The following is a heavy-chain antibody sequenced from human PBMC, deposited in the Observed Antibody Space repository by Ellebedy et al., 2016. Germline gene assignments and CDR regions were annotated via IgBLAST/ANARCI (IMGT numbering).Heavy chain of an antibody. CDR2: INTNTGNP. D-gene: IGHD2/OR15-2a*01. CDR1: GYMFTSYA. J-gene: IGHJ4*02. CDR3: ARAPYCNTASCYAEY. Sequence: APVKVSCKASGYMFTSYAMRWVRQAPGQGLEWMGWINTNTGNPTYAQGFTGRFVFSLDTSVSTAYLQITGLQADDTAVYYCARAPYCNTASCYAEYWGQGTLVTVSS. V-gene: IGHV7-4-1*02.